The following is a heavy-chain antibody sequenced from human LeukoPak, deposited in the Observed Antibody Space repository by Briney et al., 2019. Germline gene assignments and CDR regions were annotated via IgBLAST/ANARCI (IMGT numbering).Heavy chain of an antibody. CDR2: IYYSGRT. CDR3: TGLFYYDSSGYKAPKYYYYGMDV. Sequence: SETLSLTCTVSVGSISSYYWSWIREPPGKGLEWMWYIYYSGRTNYNPSLTSRATISVDTSKKQFPLNLSSVTGAHTAVTYCTGLFYYDSSGYKAPKYYYYGMDVWGQGTTVTVSS. CDR1: VGSISSYY. J-gene: IGHJ6*02. V-gene: IGHV4-59*08. D-gene: IGHD3-22*01.